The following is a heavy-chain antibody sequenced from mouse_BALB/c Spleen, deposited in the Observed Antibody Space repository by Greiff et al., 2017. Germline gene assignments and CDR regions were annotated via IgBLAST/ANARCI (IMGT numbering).Heavy chain of an antibody. V-gene: IGHV14-4*02. D-gene: IGHD2-14*01. CDR3: NACRYRYDWFAY. Sequence: EVQLQQSGAELVRSGASVKLSCTASGFNIKDYYMHWVKQRPEQGLEWIGWIDPENGDTEYAPKFQGKATMTADTSSNTAYLQLSSLTSEDTAVYYCNACRYRYDWFAYWGQGTLVTVSA. CDR2: IDPENGDT. CDR1: GFNIKDYY. J-gene: IGHJ3*01.